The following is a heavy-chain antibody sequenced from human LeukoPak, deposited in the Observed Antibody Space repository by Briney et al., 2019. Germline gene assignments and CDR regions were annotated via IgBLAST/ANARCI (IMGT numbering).Heavy chain of an antibody. Sequence: GGSLRLSCAASGFNFITSGMTWVRQVPGKGLEWVASITSSHITYYGDSVKGRFIISRDNSKNTLYLQMNSLRAEDTAVYYCAKDIDYDILTGYYYYWGQGTLVTVSS. CDR1: GFNFITSG. D-gene: IGHD3-9*01. CDR2: ITSSHIT. CDR3: AKDIDYDILTGYYYY. J-gene: IGHJ4*02. V-gene: IGHV3-23*01.